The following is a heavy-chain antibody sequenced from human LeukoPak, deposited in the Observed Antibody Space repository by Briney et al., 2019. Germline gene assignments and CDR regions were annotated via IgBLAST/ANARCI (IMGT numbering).Heavy chain of an antibody. CDR3: ARDSYYYMDV. Sequence: SQTLSLTCAISGDRVSSNSPAGNWSRQAPARGLEWLGRTYYRYKWYIEYAVCVQSQMTSNPDTSKNQFSLHLNSVTPEDTAVYYCARDSYYYMDVWGKGNTVTVSS. CDR1: GDRVSSNSPA. V-gene: IGHV6-1*01. J-gene: IGHJ6*03. CDR2: TYYRYKWYI.